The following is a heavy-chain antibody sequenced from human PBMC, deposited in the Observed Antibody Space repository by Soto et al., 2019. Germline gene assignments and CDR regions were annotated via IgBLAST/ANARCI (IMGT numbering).Heavy chain of an antibody. Sequence: PGGSLRLSCAASGFPFSRYSMTWVRQAPGKGLEWVSSISSSSSYIYYADSVKGRFTISRDNAKNSLYLQMNSLRAEDTAVYYCARDDYGDYVRSLDYWGQGTLVTVSS. CDR3: ARDDYGDYVRSLDY. CDR1: GFPFSRYS. V-gene: IGHV3-21*01. CDR2: ISSSSSYI. J-gene: IGHJ4*02. D-gene: IGHD4-17*01.